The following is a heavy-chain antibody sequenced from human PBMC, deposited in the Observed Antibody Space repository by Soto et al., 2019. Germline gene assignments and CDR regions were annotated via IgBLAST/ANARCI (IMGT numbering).Heavy chain of an antibody. CDR3: ARDGGRHSGGIDY. CDR2: IIPTFGTA. V-gene: IGHV1-69*13. J-gene: IGHJ4*02. D-gene: IGHD1-26*01. CDR1: GGTFSSYS. Sequence: GASVKVSCKASGGTFSSYSINWVRQAPGQGLEWMGEIIPTFGTANYAQKFQGRVTITADESTSTAYMELSSLRSEDTAVYYCARDGGRHSGGIDYWGQGTLVTVSS.